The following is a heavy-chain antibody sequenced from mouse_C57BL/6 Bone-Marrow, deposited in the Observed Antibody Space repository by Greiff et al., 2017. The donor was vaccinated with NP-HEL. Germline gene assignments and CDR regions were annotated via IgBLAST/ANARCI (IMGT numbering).Heavy chain of an antibody. J-gene: IGHJ4*01. CDR1: GYTFTSYG. D-gene: IGHD1-1*01. Sequence: VQLQESGAELARPGASVKLSCKASGYTFTSYGISWVKQRTGQGLEWIGEIYPRSGNTYYNEKFKGKATLTADKSSSTAYMELRSLTSEDSAVYFCARTYYGSSPFAMDYWGQGTSVTVSS. CDR2: IYPRSGNT. CDR3: ARTYYGSSPFAMDY. V-gene: IGHV1-81*01.